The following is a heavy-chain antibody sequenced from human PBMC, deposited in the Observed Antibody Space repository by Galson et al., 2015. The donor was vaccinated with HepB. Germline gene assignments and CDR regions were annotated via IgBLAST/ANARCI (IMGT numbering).Heavy chain of an antibody. CDR2: ISGSGGST. CDR3: AKDFDSRRITIFGDWFDP. D-gene: IGHD3-3*01. Sequence: SLGLSCAASGFTFSSYAMSWVRQAPGKGLEWVSAISGSGGSTYYADSVKGRFTISRDNSKNTLYLQMNSLRAEDTAVYYCAKDFDSRRITIFGDWFDPWGQGTLVTVSS. J-gene: IGHJ5*02. CDR1: GFTFSSYA. V-gene: IGHV3-23*01.